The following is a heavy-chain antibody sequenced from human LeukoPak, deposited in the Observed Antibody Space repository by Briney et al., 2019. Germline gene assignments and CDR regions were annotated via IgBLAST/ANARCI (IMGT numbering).Heavy chain of an antibody. J-gene: IGHJ4*02. CDR1: RGTFSSYA. D-gene: IGHD1-7*01. V-gene: IGHV1-69*05. CDR2: IIPIFGTA. CDR3: ARAPRYNWNYGYYFDY. Sequence: ASVKVSCKPSRGTFSSYAISWVRQAPGQGLEWMGGIIPIFGTANYAQKFQGRVTITTDESTSTAYMELSSLRSEDTAVYYCARAPRYNWNYGYYFDYWGQGTLVTVSS.